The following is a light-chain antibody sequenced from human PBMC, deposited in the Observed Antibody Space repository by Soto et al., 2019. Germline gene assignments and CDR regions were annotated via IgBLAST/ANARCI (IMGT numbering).Light chain of an antibody. CDR3: QQYGSSPRT. J-gene: IGKJ1*01. CDR1: QSVSRN. CDR2: DAS. Sequence: EIVLTQSPATLSVSPGERATLSCRASQSVSRNLAWYQQKPGQAPRVLIHDASSRATGISDRFTGSGSGTDFTLTITTLETEDFAVYYCQQYGSSPRTFGLGTKVDIK. V-gene: IGKV3-20*01.